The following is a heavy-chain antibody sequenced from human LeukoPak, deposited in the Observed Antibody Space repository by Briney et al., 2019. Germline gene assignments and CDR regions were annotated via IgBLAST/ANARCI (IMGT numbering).Heavy chain of an antibody. J-gene: IGHJ4*02. CDR2: ILYDGSNK. CDR3: ARSGYSYGSYYFDY. Sequence: GRSLRLSCAASGFTFSSYAMHWVRQAPGKGLEWVAVILYDGSNKYYADSVKGRFTISRDNSKNTLYLQMNSLRAEDMAVYYCARSGYSYGSYYFDYWGQGTLVTVSS. D-gene: IGHD5-18*01. CDR1: GFTFSSYA. V-gene: IGHV3-30-3*01.